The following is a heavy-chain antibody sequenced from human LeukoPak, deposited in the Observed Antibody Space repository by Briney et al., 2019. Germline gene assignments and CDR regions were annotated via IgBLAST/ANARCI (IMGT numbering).Heavy chain of an antibody. Sequence: PSETLSLTCTVSGYSISSGYYWGWIRQPPGKGLERIGSIYHSGSTYYNPSLKSRVTISVDTSKNQFSLKLSSVTAADAAVYYCARDLSIYNWFDPWGQGTLVTVSS. CDR2: IYHSGST. V-gene: IGHV4-38-2*02. J-gene: IGHJ5*02. CDR3: ARDLSIYNWFDP. CDR1: GYSISSGYY. D-gene: IGHD2-21*01.